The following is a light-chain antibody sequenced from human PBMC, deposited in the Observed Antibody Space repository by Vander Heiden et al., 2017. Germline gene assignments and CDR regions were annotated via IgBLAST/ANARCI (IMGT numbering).Light chain of an antibody. J-gene: IGKJ2*02. V-gene: IGKV2-24*01. CDR3: MDATQLGT. CDR1: QSLLHTDGNTY. CDR2: EVS. Sequence: DVVMTQTPLSSPVTLGQPASISCRSSQSLLHTDGNTYLSWLQQRPGQPPRLLIYEVSKRFSGVPDRFSGSGAGTDFTLKISRVEAEDVGVYYCMDATQLGTFGQGTKLEIK.